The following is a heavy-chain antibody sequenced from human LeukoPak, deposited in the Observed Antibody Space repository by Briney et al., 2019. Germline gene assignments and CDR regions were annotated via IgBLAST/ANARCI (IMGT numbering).Heavy chain of an antibody. CDR2: IYSGGST. V-gene: IGHV3-53*01. J-gene: IGHJ4*02. CDR3: ARGPAGYN. D-gene: IGHD1-1*01. CDR1: GFTVSSNH. Sequence: GGSLRLSCAASGFTVSSNHMSWVRQAPGKGLEWVSGIYSGGSTDYADSVKGRFTTSRDNLKNTLYLQMNSLRAEDTAVYYCARGPAGYNWGQGTLVTFSS.